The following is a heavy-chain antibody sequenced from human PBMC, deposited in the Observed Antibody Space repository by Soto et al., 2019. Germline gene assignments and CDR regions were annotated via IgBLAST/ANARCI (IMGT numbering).Heavy chain of an antibody. Sequence: SVTLSLTCTVSGGSISSYYWSWIRQPPGNGLEWIGYIYYSGTNNYNPSLKRRVTISVDTSKNQFSLKLSSVTAADTAVYYCARGEDYGGPSIPHGYWGQGTQVTVSS. CDR1: GGSISSYY. CDR2: IYYSGTN. V-gene: IGHV4-59*01. D-gene: IGHD4-17*01. J-gene: IGHJ4*02. CDR3: ARGEDYGGPSIPHGY.